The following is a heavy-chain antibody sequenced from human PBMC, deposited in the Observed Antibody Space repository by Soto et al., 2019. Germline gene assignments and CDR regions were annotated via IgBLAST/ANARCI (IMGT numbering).Heavy chain of an antibody. J-gene: IGHJ4*02. D-gene: IGHD3-9*01. V-gene: IGHV4-59*12. CDR1: GGSISSYY. Sequence: SETLSLTCTVSGGSISSYYWSWIRQPPGKGLEWIGYIYYSGSTNYNPSLKSRVTISVDTSKNQFSLKLSSVTAADTAVYYCAREDDILTGYSYFDYWGQGTLVTVSS. CDR3: AREDDILTGYSYFDY. CDR2: IYYSGST.